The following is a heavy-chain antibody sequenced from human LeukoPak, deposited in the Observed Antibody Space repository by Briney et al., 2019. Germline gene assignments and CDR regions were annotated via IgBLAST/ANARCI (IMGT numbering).Heavy chain of an antibody. CDR1: GFSFNNYR. J-gene: IGHJ4*02. Sequence: PGGSLRLSCVASGFSFNNYRMTWVHQAPGKGLEWVANIKQDGSEKQYVDSVKGRFAISRDNARKSLYLQINTLRAEDTAVYYCVRGPHIAATSYWGQGTLVTVSS. CDR3: VRGPHIAATSY. V-gene: IGHV3-7*03. CDR2: IKQDGSEK. D-gene: IGHD6-25*01.